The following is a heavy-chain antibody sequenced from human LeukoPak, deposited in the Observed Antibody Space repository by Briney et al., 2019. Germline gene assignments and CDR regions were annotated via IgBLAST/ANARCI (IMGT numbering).Heavy chain of an antibody. D-gene: IGHD3-16*01. CDR1: GFTFSNYN. V-gene: IGHV3-21*01. Sequence: GGSLRLSCAASGFTFSNYNMNWVRQAPGKGLEWVSSISSSSTYISYADSVKGRFTISRDNAKNSLFLQMNSPRAEDTAVYYCARADVMGGQGTLVTVSS. J-gene: IGHJ4*02. CDR2: ISSSSTYI. CDR3: ARADVM.